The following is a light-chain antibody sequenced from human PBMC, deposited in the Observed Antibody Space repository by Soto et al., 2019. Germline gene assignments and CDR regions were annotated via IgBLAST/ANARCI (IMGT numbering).Light chain of an antibody. CDR2: SVS. Sequence: IVLTQSPGTLSLSPGEGATLSCRASQSISHKYLAWFQQKPGQAPRLLIHSVSTRATGAPDRFSGSGSGTEFTLAISRLEPEDFAVYYCQLYSGSSWTFGQGTKVEI. CDR1: QSISHKY. V-gene: IGKV3-20*01. CDR3: QLYSGSSWT. J-gene: IGKJ1*01.